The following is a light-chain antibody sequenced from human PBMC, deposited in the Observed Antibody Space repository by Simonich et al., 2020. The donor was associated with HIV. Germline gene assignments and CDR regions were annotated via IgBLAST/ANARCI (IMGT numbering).Light chain of an antibody. Sequence: IVMTQSPDSLAVSLGERATINCKSSQIVFYISNNKNYLAWYPQKPGQPPKLLIYWASTRESGVPDRFSGSGSGTDFTLTISSLQAEDVAVYYCQQYYNSPLTFGQGTNVEVK. CDR2: WAS. J-gene: IGKJ1*01. CDR3: QQYYNSPLT. V-gene: IGKV4-1*01. CDR1: QIVFYISNNKNY.